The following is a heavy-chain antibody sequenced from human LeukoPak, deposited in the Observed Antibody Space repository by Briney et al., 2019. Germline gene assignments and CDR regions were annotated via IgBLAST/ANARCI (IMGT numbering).Heavy chain of an antibody. CDR3: ARGRRQYSEFDF. CDR1: GYTFTSYD. CDR2: MNPNSGNT. V-gene: IGHV1-8*03. D-gene: IGHD1-26*01. Sequence: ASVKVSCKASGYTFTSYDINWLRQATGQGLEWMGWMNPNSGNTGYGQKFQGRGTITRNTPINTAYMELSSLRSEDTAVYYCARGRRQYSEFDFWGQGTLVTVSS. J-gene: IGHJ4*02.